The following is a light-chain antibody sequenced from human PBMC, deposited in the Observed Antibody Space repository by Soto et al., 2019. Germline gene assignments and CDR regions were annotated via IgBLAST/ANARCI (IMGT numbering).Light chain of an antibody. CDR2: GNS. J-gene: IGLJ2*01. V-gene: IGLV1-40*01. Sequence: QSVLTQPPSVSGAPGQRVTISCTGSSSNIGAGYDVHWYQQLPGTVPKLLIYGNSNRPSGVPDRFSGSKSGTSASLAITGLQAEDEADYYCQSYDSSLSVVFGGGTKLTV. CDR1: SSNIGAGYD. CDR3: QSYDSSLSVV.